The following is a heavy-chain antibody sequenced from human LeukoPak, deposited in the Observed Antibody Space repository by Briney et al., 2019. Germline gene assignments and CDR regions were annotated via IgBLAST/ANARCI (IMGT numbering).Heavy chain of an antibody. J-gene: IGHJ6*02. CDR3: ARIPGYSSNWGYYYYYGMDV. Sequence: SETLSLTCTVSGGSISSSSYYWGWIRQPPGKGLEWIGSIYYSGSTYYNPSLKSRVTISVDTSKNQFSLKLSSVTAADTAVYYCARIPGYSSNWGYYYYYGMDVWGQGTTVTVSS. CDR2: IYYSGST. CDR1: GGSISSSSYY. V-gene: IGHV4-39*01. D-gene: IGHD6-13*01.